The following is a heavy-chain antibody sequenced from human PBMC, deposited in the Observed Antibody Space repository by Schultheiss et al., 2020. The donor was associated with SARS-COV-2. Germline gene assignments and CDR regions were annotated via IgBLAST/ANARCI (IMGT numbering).Heavy chain of an antibody. V-gene: IGHV3-74*01. CDR3: ARDPLSSYYDILTGQDY. CDR1: GFTFSSYW. J-gene: IGHJ4*02. CDR2: INSDGSST. Sequence: GESLKISCAASGFTFSSYWMHWVRQAPGKGLVWVSRINSDGSSTSYADSVKGRFTISRDNAKNTLYLQMNSLRAEDTAVYYCARDPLSSYYDILTGQDYWGQGTLVTVSS. D-gene: IGHD3-9*01.